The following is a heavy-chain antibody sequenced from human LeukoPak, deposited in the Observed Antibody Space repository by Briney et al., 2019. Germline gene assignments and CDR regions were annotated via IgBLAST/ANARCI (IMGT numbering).Heavy chain of an antibody. CDR2: ISSSGSTT. J-gene: IGHJ4*02. CDR3: ARDNYDSSSYYFD. CDR1: GFTFSSYE. D-gene: IGHD3-22*01. V-gene: IGHV3-48*03. Sequence: PGGSLRLSCAASGFTFSSYEMNWVRQAPGKGLEWVSYISSSGSTTHYADSVKGRFTISRDNAKESLYLQMNSLRAEDTAVYYCARDNYDSSSYYFDWGQGTLVTVSS.